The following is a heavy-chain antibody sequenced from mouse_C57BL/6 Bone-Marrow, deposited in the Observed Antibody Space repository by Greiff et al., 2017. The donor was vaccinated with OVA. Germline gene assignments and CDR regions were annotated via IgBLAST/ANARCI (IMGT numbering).Heavy chain of an antibody. D-gene: IGHD2-4*01. J-gene: IGHJ2*01. Sequence: VQLKESGPVLVKPGASVKMSCKASGYTFTDYYMNWVKQSHGKSLEWIGVINPYNGGTSYNQKFKGKATLTVDKSSSTAYMELNSLTSEDSEVYYCARSCERLYDYDWGQGTTLTVSS. CDR3: ARSCERLYDYD. CDR2: INPYNGGT. V-gene: IGHV1-19*01. CDR1: GYTFTDYY.